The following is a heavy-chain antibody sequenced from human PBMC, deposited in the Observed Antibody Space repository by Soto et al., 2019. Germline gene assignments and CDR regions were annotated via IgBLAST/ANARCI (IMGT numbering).Heavy chain of an antibody. J-gene: IGHJ6*03. V-gene: IGHV1-3*01. D-gene: IGHD3-10*01. CDR3: ARGGGVWFGGLFYKYDYYMDV. CDR2: INAGKGNT. Sequence: GASVKVSCKASGYTFTSYAMHWVRQAPGQRLEWMGWINAGKGNTKYSQKFQGRATITRDTSASTAYMELSSLRSEDTAVYYCARGGGVWFGGLFYKYDYYMDVWGKGTSVTVS. CDR1: GYTFTSYA.